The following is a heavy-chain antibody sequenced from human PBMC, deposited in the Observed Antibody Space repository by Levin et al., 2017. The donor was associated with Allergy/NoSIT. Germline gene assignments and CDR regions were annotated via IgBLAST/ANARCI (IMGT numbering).Heavy chain of an antibody. V-gene: IGHV3-33*01. J-gene: IGHJ6*02. CDR2: IWYDGSNK. CDR3: ARDSIVATPHLSYYYGMDV. Sequence: GESLKISCAASGFTFSSYGMHWVRQAPGKGLEWVAVIWYDGSNKYYADSVKGRFTISRDNSKNTLYLQMNSLRAEDTAVYYCARDSIVATPHLSYYYGMDVWGQGTTVTVSS. D-gene: IGHD5-12*01. CDR1: GFTFSSYG.